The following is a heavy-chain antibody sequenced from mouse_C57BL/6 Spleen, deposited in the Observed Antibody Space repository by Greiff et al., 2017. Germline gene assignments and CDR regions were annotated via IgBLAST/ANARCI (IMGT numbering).Heavy chain of an antibody. CDR2: IHPNSGST. CDR1: GYTFTSYW. Sequence: VQLQQSGAELVKPGASVKLSCKASGYTFTSYWMHWVQQRPGQGLEWIGMIHPNSGSTNYNEKFKSKATLTVDTSSNTAYIKLSSLTSENSAVYYWAKAPYYYGSSYGDYWGQGTTLTVSS. D-gene: IGHD1-1*01. J-gene: IGHJ2*01. V-gene: IGHV1-64*01. CDR3: AKAPYYYGSSYGDY.